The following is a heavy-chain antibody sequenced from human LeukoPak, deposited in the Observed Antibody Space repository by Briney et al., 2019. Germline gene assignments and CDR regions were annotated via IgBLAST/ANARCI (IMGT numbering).Heavy chain of an antibody. Sequence: GGSLRLSCAASGFTVSSNYMSWVRQAPGKGLEWVSLIYSGDSTYYADSVKGRFTISRDNSKNTLYLQMNSLGAEDTAVYYCAGLIGGTLVRGVLNWFDPWGQGTLVTVSS. J-gene: IGHJ5*02. CDR2: IYSGDST. V-gene: IGHV3-53*01. CDR3: AGLIGGTLVRGVLNWFDP. D-gene: IGHD3-10*01. CDR1: GFTVSSNY.